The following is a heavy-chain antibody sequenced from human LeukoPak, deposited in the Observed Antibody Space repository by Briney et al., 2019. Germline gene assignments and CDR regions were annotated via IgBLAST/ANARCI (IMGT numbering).Heavy chain of an antibody. CDR1: GVTFSSSW. D-gene: IGHD3-22*01. J-gene: IGHJ4*02. CDR3: ARSYYDSSGSHVDY. Sequence: PGGSLRLSCAASGVTFSSSWMSWVRQAPGKGLERVANIKEDGSEKYYVDSVKGRFTISRDNVKNSLYLQMNSLRAEDTAVYYCARSYYDSSGSHVDYWGKGPLVTVSS. V-gene: IGHV3-7*01. CDR2: IKEDGSEK.